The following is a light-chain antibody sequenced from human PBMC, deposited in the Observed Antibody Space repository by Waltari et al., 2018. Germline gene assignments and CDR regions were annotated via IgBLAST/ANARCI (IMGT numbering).Light chain of an antibody. Sequence: IQMTQSPSTLSASVGDRVTITCRASHTITNWLAWYQQKPGKAPNVLISEASTLESGVPSRFSGSGSGTEFTLTINSLQPDDFATYYCQHYNSFSHIYTFGQGTKLEI. V-gene: IGKV1-5*01. CDR3: QHYNSFSHIYT. CDR1: HTITNW. J-gene: IGKJ2*01. CDR2: EAS.